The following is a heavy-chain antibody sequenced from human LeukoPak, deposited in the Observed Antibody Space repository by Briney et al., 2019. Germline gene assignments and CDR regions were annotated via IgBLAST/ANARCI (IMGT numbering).Heavy chain of an antibody. Sequence: SVKVSCKASGGTFSSYTISWVRQAPGQGLEWMGRIIPILGIANYAQKFQGRVTITADKSTSTAYMELSSLRSDDTAVYYCARAMGPHYGMDVWGQGTTVTVSS. CDR2: IIPILGIA. CDR3: ARAMGPHYGMDV. J-gene: IGHJ6*02. V-gene: IGHV1-69*02. D-gene: IGHD3-16*01. CDR1: GGTFSSYT.